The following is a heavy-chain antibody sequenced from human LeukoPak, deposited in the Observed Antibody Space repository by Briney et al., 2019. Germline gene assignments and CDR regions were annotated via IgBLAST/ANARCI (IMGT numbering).Heavy chain of an antibody. J-gene: IGHJ4*02. D-gene: IGHD2-2*01. CDR3: ARADCSSTSCPLG. V-gene: IGHV3-21*01. CDR1: GFTFSSYS. Sequence: PGGSLRLSCAASGFTFSSYSMNWVRQAPGKGLEWVSSISSSSSYIYYADSVKGRFTISRDNAKNPLYLQMNSLRAEDTAVYYCARADCSSTSCPLGWGQGTLVTVSS. CDR2: ISSSSSYI.